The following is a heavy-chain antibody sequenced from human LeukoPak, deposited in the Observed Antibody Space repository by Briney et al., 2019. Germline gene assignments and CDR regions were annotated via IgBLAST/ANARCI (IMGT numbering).Heavy chain of an antibody. V-gene: IGHV1-18*01. CDR3: ARGLDYYDSSGYYSGWFDP. CDR2: ISAYNGNT. Sequence: ASVKVSCKASGYTFTSYGISWVRQAPGQGLEWMGWISAYNGNTNYAQKLQGRVTMTTDTSTSTAYMELRSLRSEDTAVYYCARGLDYYDSSGYYSGWFDPWGQGTLVTVSS. CDR1: GYTFTSYG. J-gene: IGHJ5*02. D-gene: IGHD3-22*01.